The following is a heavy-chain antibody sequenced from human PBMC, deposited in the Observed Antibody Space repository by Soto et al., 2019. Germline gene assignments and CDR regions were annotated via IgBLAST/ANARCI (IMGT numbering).Heavy chain of an antibody. D-gene: IGHD2-15*01. V-gene: IGHV4-59*08. CDR1: GGSISSFY. CDR3: ARQGGTKGIRAFDI. Sequence: SETLSLTCTVSGGSISSFYWSWIRQSPGKGLEWIGYIYYSGSTNYNPSLKGRVTISVDTSKNQFSLKLSSVTAADTAIYYCARQGGTKGIRAFDIWGQGTTVTVSS. CDR2: IYYSGST. J-gene: IGHJ3*02.